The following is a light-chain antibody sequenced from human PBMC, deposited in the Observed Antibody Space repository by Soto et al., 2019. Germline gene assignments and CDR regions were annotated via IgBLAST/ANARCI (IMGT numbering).Light chain of an antibody. CDR1: STDFENYNL. J-gene: IGLJ2*01. CDR2: EGT. CDR3: SSYAGSSARVV. Sequence: QSALTQPASVSGSPGQSITISCTRSSTDFENYNLVSWYQHCPDKAPKLIIYEGTKRPSEISDRFSGSESDTTASLIISGLQPEDEADYYCSSYAGSSARVVFGGGPKVTVL. V-gene: IGLV2-23*01.